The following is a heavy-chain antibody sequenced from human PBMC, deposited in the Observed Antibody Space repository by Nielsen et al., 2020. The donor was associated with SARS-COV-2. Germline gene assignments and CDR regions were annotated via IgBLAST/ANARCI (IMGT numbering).Heavy chain of an antibody. D-gene: IGHD3-3*01. CDR2: IYSGGSST. Sequence: GESLKISCAASEFSFSSYNINWARQAPGKGLEWVSVIYSGGSSTYYADSVKGRFTISRDNSKNTLYLQMNSLRAEDTAVYYCAKGGYYDFWSGYYPQTDYYGMDVWGQGTTVTVSS. J-gene: IGHJ6*02. V-gene: IGHV3-23*03. CDR3: AKGGYYDFWSGYYPQTDYYGMDV. CDR1: EFSFSSYN.